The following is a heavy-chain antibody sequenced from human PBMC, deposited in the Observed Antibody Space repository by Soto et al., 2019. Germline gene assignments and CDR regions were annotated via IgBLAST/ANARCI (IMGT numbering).Heavy chain of an antibody. CDR1: GGTFSSYA. CDR2: IIPIFGTA. D-gene: IGHD2-2*01. CDR3: ARDIVVVPAAIHNWFDP. V-gene: IGHV1-69*13. J-gene: IGHJ5*02. Sequence: SVKVSCKASGGTFSSYAISWVRQAPGQGLEWMGGIIPIFGTANYAQKFQGRVTVTADESTSTAYMELSSLRSEDTAVYYCARDIVVVPAAIHNWFDPWGQGTLVTVSS.